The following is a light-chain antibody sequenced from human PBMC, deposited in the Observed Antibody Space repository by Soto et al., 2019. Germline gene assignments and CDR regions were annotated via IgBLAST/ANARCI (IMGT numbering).Light chain of an antibody. CDR3: QQYNIYSRT. CDR2: DAS. Sequence: DIQMTQTPSTLSASVGDRVTITCRASQSISSWLAWYQQKPGKAPKLLIYDASSLESGVPSRFSDSGSGTEFTLTISSLQPDDFATYYCQQYNIYSRTFGQGTKVDNK. CDR1: QSISSW. J-gene: IGKJ1*01. V-gene: IGKV1-5*01.